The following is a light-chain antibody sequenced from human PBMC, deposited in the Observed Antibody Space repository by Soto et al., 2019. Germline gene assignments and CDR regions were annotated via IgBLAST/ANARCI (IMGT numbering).Light chain of an antibody. CDR2: GAS. V-gene: IGKV1-27*01. CDR3: QKYDRTPRT. Sequence: DFQMTQSPSSLSASVGDRVTITCRASQDISDHLAWYQHKPGKVPELLIYGASTLQSEVPSRFSGGGSGTDFTLTISSLQPEDVATYYCQKYDRTPRTFGQGTKVELK. J-gene: IGKJ1*01. CDR1: QDISDH.